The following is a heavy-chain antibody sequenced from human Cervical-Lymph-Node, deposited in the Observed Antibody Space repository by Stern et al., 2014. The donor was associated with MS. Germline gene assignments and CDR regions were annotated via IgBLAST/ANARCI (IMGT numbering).Heavy chain of an antibody. Sequence: VQLGQSGAEVKKPGESLKISCQGSGYSFTSSWIGWVRQMPGKGLEWMGIIYPGDSDTRYTPSFQGQVTISADKSVSTAYLQWSSLKASDTAMYYCATSTGYFLLEYYFDYWGQGTLVTVSS. V-gene: IGHV5-51*01. D-gene: IGHD2-8*02. J-gene: IGHJ4*02. CDR1: GYSFTSSW. CDR3: ATSTGYFLLEYYFDY. CDR2: IYPGDSDT.